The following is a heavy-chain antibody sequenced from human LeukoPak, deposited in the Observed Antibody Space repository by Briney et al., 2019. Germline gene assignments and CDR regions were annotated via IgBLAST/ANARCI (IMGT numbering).Heavy chain of an antibody. J-gene: IGHJ6*03. CDR1: GGSFSGYY. V-gene: IGHV4-34*01. CDR2: INHSGST. CDR3: ARGRRRSRELYYYYYYMDV. D-gene: IGHD1-26*01. Sequence: SETLSLTCAVYGGSFSGYYWSWIRQPPGKGLEWIGEINHSGSTNYNPSLKSRVTISVDTSKNQFSLKLSPVTAADTAVYYCARGRRRSRELYYYYYYMDVWGKGTTVTVSS.